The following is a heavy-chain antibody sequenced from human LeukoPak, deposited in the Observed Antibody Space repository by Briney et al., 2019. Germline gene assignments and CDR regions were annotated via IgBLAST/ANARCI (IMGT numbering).Heavy chain of an antibody. J-gene: IGHJ3*02. CDR3: AKFPSKIVVADDAFDI. D-gene: IGHD3-22*01. CDR1: GFTFSSYA. CDR2: ISGSGGST. Sequence: PGGSLRLSCAASGFTFSSYAMSWVRQAPGKGLEWVSAISGSGGSTYYADSVKGRFTISRDNSKNTLYLQMNSLRAEDTAVYYCAKFPSKIVVADDAFDIWGQGTMVTVSS. V-gene: IGHV3-23*01.